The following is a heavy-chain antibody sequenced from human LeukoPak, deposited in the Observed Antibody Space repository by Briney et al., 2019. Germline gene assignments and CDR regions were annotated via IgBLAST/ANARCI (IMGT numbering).Heavy chain of an antibody. CDR3: ASDEYQYCSGGSCSDY. CDR2: ISSSGSTI. V-gene: IGHV3-11*01. Sequence: GGSLRLSCAASGFTFSDYYMSWIRQAPGKGLEWVSYISSSGSTIYYADSVKGRFTISRDNAKNSLYLQMNSLRAEDTAAYYCASDEYQYCSGGSCSDYWGQGTLVTVSS. CDR1: GFTFSDYY. J-gene: IGHJ4*02. D-gene: IGHD2-15*01.